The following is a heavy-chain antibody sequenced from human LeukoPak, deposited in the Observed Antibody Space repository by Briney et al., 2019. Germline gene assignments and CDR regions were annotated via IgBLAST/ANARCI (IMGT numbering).Heavy chain of an antibody. D-gene: IGHD6-19*01. CDR3: ARGRQWLPTDY. CDR1: GYTFTSYG. CDR2: VSAYNGHT. J-gene: IGHJ4*02. Sequence: ASVKGSCKASGYTFTSYGITWVRQAPGQGLEWMGWVSAYNGHTNYAQKFQGRVTMTTDTSTSTAYMELWSLRSDDTAIYYCARGRQWLPTDYWGQGTLVTVSS. V-gene: IGHV1-18*01.